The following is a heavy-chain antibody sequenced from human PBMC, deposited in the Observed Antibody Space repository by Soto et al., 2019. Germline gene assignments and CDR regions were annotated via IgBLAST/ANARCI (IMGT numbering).Heavy chain of an antibody. CDR2: ISYDGSNK. D-gene: IGHD5-18*01. CDR3: ARDHGGYSYAKDYFDY. CDR1: GFTFSSYA. V-gene: IGHV3-30-3*01. Sequence: GGSLRLSCAASGFTFSSYAMHWVRQAPGKGLEWVAVISYDGSNKYYADSVKGRFTISRDNSKNTLYLQMNSLRAEDTAVYYCARDHGGYSYAKDYFDYWGQGTLVTVSS. J-gene: IGHJ4*02.